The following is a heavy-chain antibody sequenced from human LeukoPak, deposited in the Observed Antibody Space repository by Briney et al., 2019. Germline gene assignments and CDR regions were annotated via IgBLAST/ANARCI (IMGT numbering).Heavy chain of an antibody. V-gene: IGHV3-48*03. Sequence: PGGSLRLSCAASGFTFSSYEMNWVRQAPGKGLEWVSYISSSGSTIYYADSVKGRFTISRDNAKNSLYLQMNSLRAEDTAVYYCARAAPYYYDSSGYYGDYWGQGTLVTVSS. CDR1: GFTFSSYE. J-gene: IGHJ4*02. D-gene: IGHD3-22*01. CDR3: ARAAPYYYDSSGYYGDY. CDR2: ISSSGSTI.